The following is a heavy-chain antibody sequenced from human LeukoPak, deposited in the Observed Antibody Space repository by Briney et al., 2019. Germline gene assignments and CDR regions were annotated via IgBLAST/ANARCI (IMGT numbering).Heavy chain of an antibody. D-gene: IGHD2-2*02. CDR3: ARLVCSSTTCYSFYFDY. V-gene: IGHV1-18*01. CDR2: ISASNGNT. Sequence: GASVKVSCKTSGYSFTDYAITWVRQVRGQGLQWVGWISASNGNTDYAQSFRGRATMTTDTSTSTVYMELRSLRSDDTAVYYCARLVCSSTTCYSFYFDYWGQGTLVTVSS. J-gene: IGHJ4*02. CDR1: GYSFTDYA.